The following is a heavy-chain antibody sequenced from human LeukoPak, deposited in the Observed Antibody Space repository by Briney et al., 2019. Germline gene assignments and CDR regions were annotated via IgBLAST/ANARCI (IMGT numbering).Heavy chain of an antibody. V-gene: IGHV3-66*01. Sequence: PGGSLRLSCAASGFTVSSNYMSWVRQAPGKGLEWVSVIYSGGTTYYADSVKGRFTISRDNSKNTLYLQMNSLRAEDTAVYYCARESVGVVIHDWFDPWGQGTLVTVSS. CDR1: GFTVSSNY. J-gene: IGHJ5*02. CDR3: ARESVGVVIHDWFDP. D-gene: IGHD3-3*01. CDR2: IYSGGTT.